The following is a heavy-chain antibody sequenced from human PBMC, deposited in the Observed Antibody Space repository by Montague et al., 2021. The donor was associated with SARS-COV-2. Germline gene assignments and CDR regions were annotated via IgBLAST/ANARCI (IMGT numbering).Heavy chain of an antibody. D-gene: IGHD3-22*01. CDR1: GGSFSDYY. CDR3: ARGAPTISMIVVVITGACWCFEL. CDR2: INHSGST. J-gene: IGHJ2*01. Sequence: SETLSLTCAVYGGSFSDYYWSWIRQPPGKGLEWIGEINHSGSTNYNPSLRSRVTIPVDTSKNQFSLKLSSVTAADTAVYYCARGAPTISMIVVVITGACWCFELWGRGTLVTVSS. V-gene: IGHV4-34*01.